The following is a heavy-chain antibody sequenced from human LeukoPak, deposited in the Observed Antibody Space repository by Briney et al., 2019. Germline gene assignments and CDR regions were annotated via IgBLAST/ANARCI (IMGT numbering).Heavy chain of an antibody. CDR1: GYTFTSYA. D-gene: IGHD5-12*01. V-gene: IGHV7-4-1*02. CDR3: ARVGGYADYYYYYGMDV. CDR2: INTNTGNP. Sequence: GASVKISCKASGYTFTSYAMNWVRQAPGQGLEWMGWINTNTGNPTYAQGFTGRFVFSLDTSVSTAYLQISSLKAEDTAVYYCARVGGYADYYYYYGMDVWGQGTTVTVSS. J-gene: IGHJ6*02.